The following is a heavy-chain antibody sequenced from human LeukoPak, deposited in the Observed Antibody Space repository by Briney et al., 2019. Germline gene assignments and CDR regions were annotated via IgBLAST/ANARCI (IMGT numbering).Heavy chain of an antibody. Sequence: ASVKVSCKASGYTFTGYYIHWVRQAPGQGLEWMGWINPNSGVTHYPQKFQGRVTMTSDTSITTAYMELSRLKFDDTAMYYCAREGELGLNDWGQGTLVTVSS. CDR3: AREGELGLND. CDR2: INPNSGVT. J-gene: IGHJ4*02. D-gene: IGHD7-27*01. CDR1: GYTFTGYY. V-gene: IGHV1-2*02.